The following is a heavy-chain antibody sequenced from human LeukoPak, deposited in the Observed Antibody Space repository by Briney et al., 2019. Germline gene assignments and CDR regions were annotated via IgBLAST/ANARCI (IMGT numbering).Heavy chain of an antibody. D-gene: IGHD1-26*01. J-gene: IGHJ4*02. V-gene: IGHV3-23*01. CDR1: GFTFDNYR. CDR3: TKRVKYGGTWDHFAD. Sequence: GGSLRLSCAASGFTFDNYRMSWVRQAPGKGLEWVSTVNADGGNTYYADSEKGRFTISRDNSKSTLILQMNSLRVEGTALYYCTKRVKYGGTWDHFADWGQGTLVTVSS. CDR2: VNADGGNT.